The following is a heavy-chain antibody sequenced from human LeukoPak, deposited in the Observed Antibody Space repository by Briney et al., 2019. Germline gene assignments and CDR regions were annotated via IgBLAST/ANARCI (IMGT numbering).Heavy chain of an antibody. V-gene: IGHV3-30*01. J-gene: IGHJ4*02. Sequence: GGSLRLSCAASGFTFSSYAMHWVRQAPGKGLEWVAVISYDGSNKYYADSVKGRFTISRDNSKNTLYLQMNSLRAEDTAVYYCGRGYSSSWYTPTSYWGQGTLVTVSS. CDR2: ISYDGSNK. CDR1: GFTFSSYA. D-gene: IGHD6-13*01. CDR3: GRGYSSSWYTPTSY.